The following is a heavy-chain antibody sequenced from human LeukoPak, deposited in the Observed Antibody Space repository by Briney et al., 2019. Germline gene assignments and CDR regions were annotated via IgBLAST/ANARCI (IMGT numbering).Heavy chain of an antibody. CDR2: ISWNSGSI. J-gene: IGHJ4*02. V-gene: IGHV3-9*01. CDR3: AKGPYCSSTSCYTGYFDY. CDR1: GFTFDDYA. D-gene: IGHD2-2*02. Sequence: GGSLRLSCAASGFTFDDYAMHWVRQAPGKGLEWVSGISWNSGSIGYADSVKGRFTISRDNAKNSLYLQMNSLTAEDTALYYCAKGPYCSSTSCYTGYFDYWGQGTLVTVSS.